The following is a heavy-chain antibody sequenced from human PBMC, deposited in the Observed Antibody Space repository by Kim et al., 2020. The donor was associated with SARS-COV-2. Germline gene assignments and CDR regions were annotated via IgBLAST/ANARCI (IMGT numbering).Heavy chain of an antibody. CDR3: ARVASWSGYN. D-gene: IGHD3-3*01. CDR2: IKQDGSEK. Sequence: GGSLRLSCVISGFTFSTYWMTWVRQAPGKGLEWVANIKQDGSEKYYVDSVKGRFTISRDNAKNSLYLQMNSLRAEDTAVYYCARVASWSGYNWGQGTLVTVSS. V-gene: IGHV3-7*01. CDR1: GFTFSTYW. J-gene: IGHJ1*01.